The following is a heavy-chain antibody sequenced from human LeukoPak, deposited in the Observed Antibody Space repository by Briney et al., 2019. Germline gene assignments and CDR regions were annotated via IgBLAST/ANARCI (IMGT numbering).Heavy chain of an antibody. V-gene: IGHV3-48*04. J-gene: IGHJ4*02. CDR1: GFTISSYS. Sequence: GGSLSLSCAASGFTISSYSMNWVRQAPGKGLEWVSYISSSSSTIYYADSVKGRFTISRDNAKNSLYLQMNSLRAEDTAVYYCARANYDILTGLGYWGQGTLVTVSS. CDR3: ARANYDILTGLGY. CDR2: ISSSSSTI. D-gene: IGHD3-9*01.